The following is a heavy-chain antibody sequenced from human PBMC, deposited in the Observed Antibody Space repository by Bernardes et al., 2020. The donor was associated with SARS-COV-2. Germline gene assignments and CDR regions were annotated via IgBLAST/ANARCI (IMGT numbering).Heavy chain of an antibody. D-gene: IGHD3-3*01. CDR3: ARDIPESIWSNLGSTYYYYYYMDV. CDR2: INTDGSTT. CDR1: GFTFSAYW. V-gene: IGHV3-74*01. J-gene: IGHJ6*03. Sequence: GGSLRLSCAASGFTFSAYWMLWVRQTPGQGLVWVSRINTDGSTTTYADSVKGRFTISRDNAKNTLYLQMNSLRAEDTAVYYCARDIPESIWSNLGSTYYYYYYMDVWGKGTTVTVSS.